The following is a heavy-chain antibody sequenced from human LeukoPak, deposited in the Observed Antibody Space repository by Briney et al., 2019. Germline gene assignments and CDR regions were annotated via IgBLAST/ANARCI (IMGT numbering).Heavy chain of an antibody. Sequence: GGSLRLSCAASGFTFDDYAIYWVRQAPGKGLEWVAVIWYDGSNEYYADSVKGRFTISRDNSKNTLYLQMNSLRAEDTAVYHCARYNSGTIDYWGQGTLVTVSS. J-gene: IGHJ4*02. V-gene: IGHV3-33*07. CDR3: ARYNSGTIDY. CDR2: IWYDGSNE. D-gene: IGHD1-1*01. CDR1: GFTFDDYA.